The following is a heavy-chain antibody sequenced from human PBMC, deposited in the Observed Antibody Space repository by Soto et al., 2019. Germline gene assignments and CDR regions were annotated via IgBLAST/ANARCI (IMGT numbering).Heavy chain of an antibody. CDR1: GGSISSFY. Sequence: SETLSLTCTVSGGSISSFYWSWIRQPPGKGLEWIGYIYYSGSTNYNPSLKGRVTMSVDTSKNQFSLKLTSVNTADTAIYYCTRGGDPYKTGHWGQGTLVTVSS. CDR3: TRGGDPYKTGH. CDR2: IYYSGST. V-gene: IGHV4-59*01. J-gene: IGHJ4*02. D-gene: IGHD2-21*01.